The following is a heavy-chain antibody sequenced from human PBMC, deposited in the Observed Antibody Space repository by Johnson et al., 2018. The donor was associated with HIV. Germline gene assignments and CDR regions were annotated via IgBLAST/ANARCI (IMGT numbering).Heavy chain of an antibody. CDR2: IKQDGSEK. CDR3: ARDVNYRYWTMIVVVTLDAFDI. CDR1: GFTFSSFW. J-gene: IGHJ3*02. Sequence: VQLVESGGGLVQPGGSLRLSCAASGFTFSSFWMSWVRQAPGKGLEWVANIKQDGSEKYYVDSVKGRFTISRDNAKNSLYLQMNSLRAEDTAVYYCARDVNYRYWTMIVVVTLDAFDIWGQGTMVTVSS. V-gene: IGHV3-7*01. D-gene: IGHD3-22*01.